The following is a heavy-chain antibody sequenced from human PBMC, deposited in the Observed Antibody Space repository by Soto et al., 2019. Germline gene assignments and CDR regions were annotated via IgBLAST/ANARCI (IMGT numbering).Heavy chain of an antibody. V-gene: IGHV3-66*01. CDR3: ATAMMHLWPNYNDDGVDV. CDR1: GFTVSTNF. CDR2: IYCVGST. J-gene: IGHJ6*02. D-gene: IGHD2-21*01. Sequence: EVQLVESGGGLVQPGWSLRLSCAASGFTVSTNFMTWVRQAPGKGLEWVAVIYCVGSTFYADSVRSRFTIIRDNYENTLYVQMNSLRAEDTAVYFCATAMMHLWPNYNDDGVDVWGRWTMVLVSS.